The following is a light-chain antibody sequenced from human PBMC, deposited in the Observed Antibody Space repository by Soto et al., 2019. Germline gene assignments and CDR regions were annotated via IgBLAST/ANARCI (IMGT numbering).Light chain of an antibody. Sequence: QSALTQPRSVSGSPGQSVTISCTGTSSDIGAYNFVSWYQQHPGKAPKLMIYDVTARPSGVPDRLSGFKYGNTASLTVSGLQAEDEADYYCSSYAGNSRYVFGTGTKVTVL. CDR2: DVT. CDR1: SSDIGAYNF. V-gene: IGLV2-11*01. CDR3: SSYAGNSRYV. J-gene: IGLJ1*01.